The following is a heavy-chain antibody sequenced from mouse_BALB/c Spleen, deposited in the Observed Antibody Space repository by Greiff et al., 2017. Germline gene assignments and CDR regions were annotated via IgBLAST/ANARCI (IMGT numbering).Heavy chain of an antibody. Sequence: EVQLVESGGGLVQPGGSRKLSCAASGFTFSSFGMHWVRQAPEKGLEWVAYISSGSSTIYYADTVKGRFTISRDNPKNTLFLQMTSLRSEDTAMYYCARDGLGAYWGQGTLVTVSA. CDR2: ISSGSSTI. CDR1: GFTFSSFG. D-gene: IGHD3-1*01. CDR3: ARDGLGAY. J-gene: IGHJ3*01. V-gene: IGHV5-17*02.